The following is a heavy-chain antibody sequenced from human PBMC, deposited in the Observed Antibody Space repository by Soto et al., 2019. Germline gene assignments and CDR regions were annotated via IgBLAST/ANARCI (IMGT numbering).Heavy chain of an antibody. J-gene: IGHJ6*03. CDR3: ARGGGLTLETFPYYYSYMDV. Sequence: TLSLTCTVSGGSVISDGYYWSWIRQHPGKGLECIGYIVYTGSTYYNPSLKSRVTISADTSKNQFSLWLSSVTAADTAVYYCARGGGLTLETFPYYYSYMDVRGKGTTVTVSS. V-gene: IGHV4-31*03. CDR2: IVYTGST. CDR1: GGSVISDGYY. D-gene: IGHD1-1*01.